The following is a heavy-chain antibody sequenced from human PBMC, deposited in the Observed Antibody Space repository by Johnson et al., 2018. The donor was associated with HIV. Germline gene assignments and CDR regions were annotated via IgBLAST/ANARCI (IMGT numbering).Heavy chain of an antibody. Sequence: VQLVESGGGLVQPGESLRLSCAASGFTVSSNYMSWVRQAPGKGLEWVSVIYSGGSTYDADSVKGRFTISRDNSKNMLYLQMNSLRAEDTAVYYCARPHSFQYQHAFDIWGQGTKVTVSS. CDR1: GFTVSSNY. CDR3: ARPHSFQYQHAFDI. J-gene: IGHJ3*02. CDR2: IYSGGST. D-gene: IGHD1-26*01. V-gene: IGHV3-66*02.